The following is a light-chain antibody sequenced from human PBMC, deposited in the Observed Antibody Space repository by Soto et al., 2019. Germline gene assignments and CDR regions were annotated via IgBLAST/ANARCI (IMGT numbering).Light chain of an antibody. CDR3: AAWDDSLSGGV. CDR1: SSNIGSNY. V-gene: IGLV1-47*01. Sequence: QSVLTQPPSASGTPGQRVTISCSGSSSNIGSNYVYWYQQLPGTAPKLLIYRNNQRPSGVSDRFSGSKSGTSASLAISGLGSEDEADYYCAAWDDSLSGGVFGGGTKVTVL. J-gene: IGLJ2*01. CDR2: RNN.